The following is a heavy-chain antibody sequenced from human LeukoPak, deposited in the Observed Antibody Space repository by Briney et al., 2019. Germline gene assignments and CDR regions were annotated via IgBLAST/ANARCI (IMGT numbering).Heavy chain of an antibody. CDR1: GFTFSSYA. CDR3: ARVAYISTWYVDY. CDR2: IHGDGINT. D-gene: IGHD6-13*01. V-gene: IGHV3-74*01. J-gene: IGHJ4*02. Sequence: GGSLRLSCAASGFTFSSYAMGWVRHAPGEGLEWVSRIHGDGINTNYADFVKGRFTISRDNAKNTLYLQMNSLRAEDTAVYYCARVAYISTWYVDYWGQGTLVNVPS.